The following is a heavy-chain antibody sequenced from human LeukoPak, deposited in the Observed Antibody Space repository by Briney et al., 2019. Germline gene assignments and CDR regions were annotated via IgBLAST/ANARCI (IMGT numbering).Heavy chain of an antibody. CDR3: ARASRYCSSTSCYYGY. D-gene: IGHD2-2*01. CDR1: GFTFSSYS. CDR2: ISSSSGTI. Sequence: GGSLGLSCAASGFTFSSYSMNWVRQAPGKGLEWVSSISSSSGTIYYAYSVKGRFTISGDNAKNSLYLKMNSLSAEDTAVYYCARASRYCSSTSCYYGYWGQGTLVTVSS. J-gene: IGHJ4*02. V-gene: IGHV3-21*01.